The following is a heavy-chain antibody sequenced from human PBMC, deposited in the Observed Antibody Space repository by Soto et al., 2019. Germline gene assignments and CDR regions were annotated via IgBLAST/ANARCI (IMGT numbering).Heavy chain of an antibody. V-gene: IGHV1-3*01. D-gene: IGHD1-1*01. CDR2: INAGNGNT. CDR1: GYTFTSYA. CDR3: ARDRWGTNYYYYGMDV. Sequence: RASVKVSCKASGYTFTSYAMHWVRQAPGQRLEWMGWINAGNGNTKYSQKFQGRVTITRDTSASTAYMELSSLRSEDTAVYYCARDRWGTNYYYYGMDVWGQGTTVTVSS. J-gene: IGHJ6*01.